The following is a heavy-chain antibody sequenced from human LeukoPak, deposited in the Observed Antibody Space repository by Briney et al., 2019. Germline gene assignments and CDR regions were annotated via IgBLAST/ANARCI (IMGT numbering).Heavy chain of an antibody. J-gene: IGHJ4*02. CDR1: GGSFSGYY. CDR2: INHSGST. D-gene: IGHD3-10*01. CDR3: ARGHAKHPYYYGSGSYKQKYYFDY. Sequence: SETLSLTCAVYGGSFSGYYWSWIRQPPGKGLEWIGEINHSGSTNYNPSLESRVTISVDTSKNQFSLKLSSVTAADTAVYYCARGHAKHPYYYGSGSYKQKYYFDYWGQGTLVTVSS. V-gene: IGHV4-34*01.